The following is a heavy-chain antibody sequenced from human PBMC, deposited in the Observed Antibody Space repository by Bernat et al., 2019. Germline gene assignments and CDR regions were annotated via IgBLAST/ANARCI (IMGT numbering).Heavy chain of an antibody. CDR1: GFTFSSYW. J-gene: IGHJ6*02. D-gene: IGHD2-2*01. Sequence: EVQLVESGGGLVQPGGSLRLSCAASGFTFSSYWMHWVRQAPGKGLVWVSRINSDGSSTSYTDTVKGRFTISRDNAKNTLYLQMNSLRAEDTAVYYCAREFVVVPAAMWISKYYYYGMDVWGQGTTVTVSS. CDR2: INSDGSST. CDR3: AREFVVVPAAMWISKYYYYGMDV. V-gene: IGHV3-74*01.